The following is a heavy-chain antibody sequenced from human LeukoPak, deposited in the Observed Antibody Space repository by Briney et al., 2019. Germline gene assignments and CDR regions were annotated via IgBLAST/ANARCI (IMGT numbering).Heavy chain of an antibody. J-gene: IGHJ4*02. CDR3: AKEPEQYYEENYFDH. D-gene: IGHD1-14*01. CDR1: GFNFNVYG. Sequence: GGSLRLSCAASGFNFNVYGMHWVRQAPAKGLEWVAFIRYDGSHIYYADPVKGRFTISRDNSKNTVHLQMDSLRPEDTAVYFCAKEPEQYYEENYFDHWGQGTLVTVSS. V-gene: IGHV3-30*02. CDR2: IRYDGSHI.